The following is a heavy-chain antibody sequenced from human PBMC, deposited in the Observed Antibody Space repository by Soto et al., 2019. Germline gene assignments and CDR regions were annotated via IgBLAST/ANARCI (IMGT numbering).Heavy chain of an antibody. V-gene: IGHV3-23*01. CDR1: GFTFSDYA. Sequence: PVGSLRLSCAASGFTFSDYATSWVRQAPGKGLEWVSVISGAGETTDYADPVKGRFTISRDDSKDTLYLHMDSLETGDTAVYYCSTGSPFSGSVFDYWGQGTLVTVSS. J-gene: IGHJ4*02. CDR3: STGSPFSGSVFDY. D-gene: IGHD1-26*01. CDR2: ISGAGETT.